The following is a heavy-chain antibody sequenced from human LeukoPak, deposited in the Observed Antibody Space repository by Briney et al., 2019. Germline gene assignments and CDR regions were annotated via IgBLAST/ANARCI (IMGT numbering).Heavy chain of an antibody. CDR1: GFTFSSYW. CDR2: INTDGSIT. Sequence: PGGSLRLSCAASGFTFSSYWMHWVRQAPGKGLVWVSRINTDGSITTYADSVEGRFTIPRDNAENALYLQMNSLRAEDTAVYYCIRELYAFDMWGQGTMVTVSS. J-gene: IGHJ3*02. D-gene: IGHD2/OR15-2a*01. CDR3: IRELYAFDM. V-gene: IGHV3-74*01.